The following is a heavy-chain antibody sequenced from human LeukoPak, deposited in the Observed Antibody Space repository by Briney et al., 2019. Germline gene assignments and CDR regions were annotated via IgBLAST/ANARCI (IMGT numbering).Heavy chain of an antibody. CDR3: AKDLAYSSTSCDY. V-gene: IGHV3-33*03. CDR2: IWYVGSNK. Sequence: PAGSLRLSCAAAGFTFTSYCMHWDSQLPGGGLEWEAVIWYVGSNKYYADSVKDRFTTSRDNSKNTLYLQMNSLRAEDTAVYYCAKDLAYSSTSCDYWGERTLVSVSS. CDR1: GFTFTSYC. D-gene: IGHD2-2*01. J-gene: IGHJ4*02.